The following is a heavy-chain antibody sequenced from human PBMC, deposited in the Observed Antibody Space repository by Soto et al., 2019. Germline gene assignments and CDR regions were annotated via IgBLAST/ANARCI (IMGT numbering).Heavy chain of an antibody. CDR1: GGTFSSYA. D-gene: IGHD3-22*01. V-gene: IGHV1-69*13. CDR2: IIPIFGTA. CDR3: ARAPDYYDSSGQFDY. J-gene: IGHJ4*02. Sequence: GALVKVSCKASGGTFSSYAVSWVRQAPGQGLEWMGGIIPIFGTANYAQKFQGRVTITADESTSTAYMELSSLRSEDTAVYYCARAPDYYDSSGQFDYWGQGTLVTVSS.